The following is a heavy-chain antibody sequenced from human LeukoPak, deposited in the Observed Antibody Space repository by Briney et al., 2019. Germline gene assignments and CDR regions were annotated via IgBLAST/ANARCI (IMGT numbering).Heavy chain of an antibody. CDR1: GVSISSGDYY. CDR3: AKASVDTAMVYY. CDR2: IYYSGST. Sequence: PSETLSLTCTVSGVSISSGDYYWSWIRQPPGKGLEWIGYIYYSGSTYYNPSLKSRVTISVDTSKNQFSLKLSSVTAADTAVYYCAKASVDTAMVYYWGQGTRVTVSS. J-gene: IGHJ4*02. D-gene: IGHD5-18*01. V-gene: IGHV4-30-4*01.